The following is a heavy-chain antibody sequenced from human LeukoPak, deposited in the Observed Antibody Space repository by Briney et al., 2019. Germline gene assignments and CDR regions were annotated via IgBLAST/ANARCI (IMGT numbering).Heavy chain of an antibody. D-gene: IGHD4-17*01. V-gene: IGHV4-4*07. CDR1: GGSISVYY. CDR2: IYTSGST. Sequence: SETLSLTCTVSGGSISVYYWSWIRQPAGKGLEWIGRIYTSGSTNYNPSLKSRVTISLDTSKNQFSLKLSSVTAADTAVYYCANSIDFDYGDYYFDYWGQGALVTISS. J-gene: IGHJ4*02. CDR3: ANSIDFDYGDYYFDY.